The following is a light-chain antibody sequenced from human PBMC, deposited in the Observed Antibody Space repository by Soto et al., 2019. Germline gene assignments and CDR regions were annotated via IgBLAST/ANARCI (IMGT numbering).Light chain of an antibody. CDR2: DAS. J-gene: IGKJ1*01. CDR1: QSVSSSY. Sequence: DIVLTKPPSTLSLSPGERAPLSCRASQSVSSSYLAWYQQKPGQAPRLLIYDASNRATGIPARFSGSGSGTDFTLTISSLEPEDFAVYYCQQRSNWPTFGQGSKVDIK. CDR3: QQRSNWPT. V-gene: IGKV3-11*01.